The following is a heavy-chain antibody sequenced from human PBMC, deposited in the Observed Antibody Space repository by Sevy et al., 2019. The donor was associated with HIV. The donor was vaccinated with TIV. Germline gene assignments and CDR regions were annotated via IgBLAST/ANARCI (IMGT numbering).Heavy chain of an antibody. Sequence: GGSLRLSCAASGFTFSSYSMNWVRQAPGKGLEWVSSISSRNIYIYYVDSVKGRFTISRDNAKNSLDLKMNSLRAEDTAVYYCARGVGVVGGVIDSWGQGTLVTVSS. CDR2: ISSRNIYI. CDR1: GFTFSSYS. CDR3: ARGVGVVGGVIDS. D-gene: IGHD3-10*01. J-gene: IGHJ4*02. V-gene: IGHV3-21*01.